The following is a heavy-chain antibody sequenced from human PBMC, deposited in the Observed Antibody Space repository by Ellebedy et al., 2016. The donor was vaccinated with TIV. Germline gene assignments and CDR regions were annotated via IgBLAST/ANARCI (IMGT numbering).Heavy chain of an antibody. CDR1: GYTFTNYG. CDR2: ISAYSGNT. J-gene: IGHJ4*02. Sequence: ASVKVSCXASGYTFTNYGISWVRQAPGQGLEWMGWISAYSGNTNYAQKFQDKFTMTIETSTSTAYMELRSLRSDDTAIYYCARGVVRGPTFDYWGQGTLVTVSS. CDR3: ARGVVRGPTFDY. V-gene: IGHV1-18*04. D-gene: IGHD3-10*01.